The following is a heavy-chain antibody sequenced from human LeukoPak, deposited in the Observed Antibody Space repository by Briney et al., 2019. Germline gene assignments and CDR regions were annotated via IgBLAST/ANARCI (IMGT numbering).Heavy chain of an antibody. V-gene: IGHV1-2*02. J-gene: IGHJ4*02. Sequence: GASVKVSCKASGYTFTGYYMHWVRQAPGQGLEWMGWINPNSGGTNYAQKFQGRVTMTRDTSISTAYMELSRLRSDDTAVYYCARELYSYGPRPFDYWGQGTLVTVSS. CDR3: ARELYSYGPRPFDY. D-gene: IGHD5-18*01. CDR1: GYTFTGYY. CDR2: INPNSGGT.